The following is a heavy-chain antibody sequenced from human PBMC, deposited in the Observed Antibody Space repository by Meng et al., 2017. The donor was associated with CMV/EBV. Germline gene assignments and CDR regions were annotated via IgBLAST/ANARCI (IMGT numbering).Heavy chain of an antibody. J-gene: IGHJ6*02. CDR2: IIPIFGTA. D-gene: IGHD3-3*01. CDR1: GGTFSSYA. Sequence: SVKVSCKASGGTFSSYAISWVRQAPGQGLEWMGGIIPIFGTANYAQKFQGSVTITTDESTSTAYMELSSLRSEDTAVYYCASPLTIGYYYYGMDVWGQGTTVTVSS. V-gene: IGHV1-69*05. CDR3: ASPLTIGYYYYGMDV.